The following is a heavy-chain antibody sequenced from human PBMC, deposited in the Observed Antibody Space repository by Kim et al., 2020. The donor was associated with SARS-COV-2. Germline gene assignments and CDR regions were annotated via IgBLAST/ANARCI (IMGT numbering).Heavy chain of an antibody. CDR2: ISYDGSNK. CDR3: AKDLSPQLWFLFDY. Sequence: GGSLRLSCAASGFTFSSYGMHWVRQAPGKGLEWVAVISYDGSNKYYADSVKGRFTISRDNSKNTLYLQMNSLRAEDTAVYYCAKDLSPQLWFLFDYWGQGALVTVSS. CDR1: GFTFSSYG. J-gene: IGHJ4*02. D-gene: IGHD5-18*01. V-gene: IGHV3-30*18.